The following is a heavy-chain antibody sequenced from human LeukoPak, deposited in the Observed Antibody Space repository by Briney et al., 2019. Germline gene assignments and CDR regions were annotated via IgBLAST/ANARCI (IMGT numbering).Heavy chain of an antibody. CDR1: GGSISTYY. V-gene: IGHV4-4*09. Sequence: SETLSLTCTVPGGSISTYYWSWIRQPPGKGLESIGYIYNSGSTNYNPSLKSRVTISVDTSKNQFSLKLSSVTAADTAVYYCALGYCGGGSCYAREYFQHWGQGTLATVSS. CDR3: ALGYCGGGSCYAREYFQH. D-gene: IGHD2-15*01. CDR2: IYNSGST. J-gene: IGHJ1*01.